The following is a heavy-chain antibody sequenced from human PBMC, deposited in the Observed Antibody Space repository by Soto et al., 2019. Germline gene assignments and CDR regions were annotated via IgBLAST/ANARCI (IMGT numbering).Heavy chain of an antibody. CDR1: GFSFISSGVG. J-gene: IGHJ6*02. V-gene: IGHV2-5*02. CDR2: IYWDEDK. Sequence: QITLKESGPTLVKPTQTLTLTCTSSGFSFISSGVGVGWIRQPPGRALEWLALIYWDEDKRYSPSLKGRLTITKDTSTNEVALTMTNVDPEDTGTYYCAHKGGRGAGMDVWGQGTTVTVS. CDR3: AHKGGRGAGMDV. D-gene: IGHD2-15*01.